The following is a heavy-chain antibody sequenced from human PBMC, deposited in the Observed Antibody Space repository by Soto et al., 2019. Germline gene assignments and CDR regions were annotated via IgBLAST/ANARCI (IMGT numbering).Heavy chain of an antibody. J-gene: IGHJ4*02. CDR2: IYYSGST. CDR3: ARELDGYSSGHFDY. Sequence: SQTLSLTCTVSGGSISSGDYYWTRNRQHPEKGLEWIGYIYYSGSTNYNPSLKSRVTISVDTSKNQFSLKLSSVTAADTAVYYCARELDGYSSGHFDYWGQGTLVTVSS. CDR1: GGSISSGDYY. V-gene: IGHV4-61*08. D-gene: IGHD6-19*01.